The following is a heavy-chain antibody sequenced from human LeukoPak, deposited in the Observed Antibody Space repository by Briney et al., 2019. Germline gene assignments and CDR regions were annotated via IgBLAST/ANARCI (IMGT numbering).Heavy chain of an antibody. D-gene: IGHD5-12*01. CDR2: IYYSGST. J-gene: IGHJ5*02. CDR1: GGSINNDNYY. Sequence: ASETLSLTCTVSGGSINNDNYYWSWIRQPPGKGLEWIGYIYYSGSTYYNPSLKNRVAISIDTSKNQFSLKLSSVTAADTAVYYCARDSISGHIGVSWGQGTLVTVSS. CDR3: ARDSISGHIGVS. V-gene: IGHV4-30-4*01.